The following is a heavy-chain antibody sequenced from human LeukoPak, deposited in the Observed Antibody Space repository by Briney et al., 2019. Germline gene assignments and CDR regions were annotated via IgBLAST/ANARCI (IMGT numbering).Heavy chain of an antibody. J-gene: IGHJ4*02. CDR1: GYTFTSYG. D-gene: IGHD3-10*01. Sequence: ASVKVSCKASGYTFTSYGISWVRQPPGPGLEWMGWISAYNGNTNHAQKLQGRVTMTTDTSTSTAYMELWSLRSDDTAVYYCARYYGSGSYYGVYDYWGQGTLVTVSS. CDR3: ARYYGSGSYYGVYDY. V-gene: IGHV1-18*04. CDR2: ISAYNGNT.